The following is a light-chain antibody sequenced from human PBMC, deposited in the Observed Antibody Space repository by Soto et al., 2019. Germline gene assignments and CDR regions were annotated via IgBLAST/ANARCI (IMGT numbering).Light chain of an antibody. CDR2: HAS. V-gene: IGKV3-20*01. CDR3: QQYAASPLT. Sequence: EIVLTQSPGTLSLSPGERATLSCRASQTVGRNYLAWYQQKPGHTPRLRLYHASNRATGIPDRFSGSGSGTDFTLTISRLEPEDFAVYYCQQYAASPLTFGGGAKVEIK. CDR1: QTVGRNY. J-gene: IGKJ4*01.